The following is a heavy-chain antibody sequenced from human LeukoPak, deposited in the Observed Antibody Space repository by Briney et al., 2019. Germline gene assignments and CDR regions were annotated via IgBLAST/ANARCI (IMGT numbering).Heavy chain of an antibody. V-gene: IGHV1-18*01. CDR3: AEMRVSVAGDYFDY. CDR2: ISAYNGDT. J-gene: IGHJ4*02. D-gene: IGHD6-19*01. Sequence: ASVRVSCKASGYTFTSYGISWVRQAPGQGLEWVGWISAYNGDTNYAQKLQGRVTMTTDTSTSTAYMELRSLRSDDTAVYYCAEMRVSVAGDYFDYWGQGTLVTVSS. CDR1: GYTFTSYG.